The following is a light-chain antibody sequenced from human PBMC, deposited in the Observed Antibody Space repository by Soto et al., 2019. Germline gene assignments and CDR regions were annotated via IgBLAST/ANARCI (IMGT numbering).Light chain of an antibody. CDR3: AAWDGSLKGYV. V-gene: IGLV1-44*01. J-gene: IGLJ1*01. CDR2: SSN. CDR1: SSNIGSNA. Sequence: QSVLTQPPSASGTPGQRVTMSCSGSSSNIGSNAVSWYQQVPGTAPKLLMYSSNQRPSGVPDRFSGSKSGTSASLAISGLQSEDEADYYCAAWDGSLKGYVFATGTKLTVL.